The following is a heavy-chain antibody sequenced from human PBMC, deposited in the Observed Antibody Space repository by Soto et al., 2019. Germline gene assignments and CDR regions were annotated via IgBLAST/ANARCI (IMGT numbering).Heavy chain of an antibody. Sequence: SETLSLTCTVSGGSIRDYFWTWIRQPPGKGLEWIGYIYYSGRTNYNPSLKSRVSISVDTSKNHLSLQLRSVTAADTAVYYCARVGGDDFGDSGGFDYWGQGTLVTVSS. D-gene: IGHD4-17*01. CDR3: ARVGGDDFGDSGGFDY. V-gene: IGHV4-59*01. CDR2: IYYSGRT. J-gene: IGHJ4*02. CDR1: GGSIRDYF.